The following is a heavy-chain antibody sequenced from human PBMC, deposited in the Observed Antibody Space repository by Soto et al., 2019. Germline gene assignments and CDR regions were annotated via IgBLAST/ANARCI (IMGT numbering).Heavy chain of an antibody. CDR1: GYTFTSYD. CDR2: MNPNSGNT. J-gene: IGHJ6*03. CDR3: ARGGGLVVAIGAGRRCYCCLDV. D-gene: IGHD2-21*01. Sequence: ASVKVSCKASGYTFTSYDINWVRQATGQGLEWMGWMNPNSGNTGYAQKFQGRVTMTRNTSISTAYMELSSLRSEDTAVYYCARGGGLVVAIGAGRRCYCCLDVWGKVTTGTASS. V-gene: IGHV1-8*01.